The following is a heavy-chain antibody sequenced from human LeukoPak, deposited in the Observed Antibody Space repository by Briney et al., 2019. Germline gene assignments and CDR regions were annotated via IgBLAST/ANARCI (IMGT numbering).Heavy chain of an antibody. CDR2: IHYSGST. CDR1: GGSISTYY. CDR3: ARHRRLGLIAAVRGLPKPFDY. Sequence: SETLSLTCTVSGGSISTYYWTWIRQPPGKGLEWIGYIHYSGSTNSIPSLKSRVTISVDTSKNQFSLKLSSVTAADTAVYYCARHRRLGLIAAVRGLPKPFDYWGQGTLVTVSS. V-gene: IGHV4-59*08. D-gene: IGHD6-13*01. J-gene: IGHJ4*02.